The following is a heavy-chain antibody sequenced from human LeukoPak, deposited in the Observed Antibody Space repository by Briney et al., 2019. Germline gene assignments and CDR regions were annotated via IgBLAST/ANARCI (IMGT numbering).Heavy chain of an antibody. D-gene: IGHD1-26*01. CDR2: FEPEDDET. CDR3: ASTERRYYYFQH. J-gene: IGHJ1*01. Sequence: ASVKVSCKVSGYTLTQLAIHWVRQAPGKGLEWMGGFEPEDDETIYAQRLQGRVTMTEDTSTDTANMELRSLRSDDTAVYYCASTERRYYYFQHWGQGTLVTVSS. V-gene: IGHV1-24*01. CDR1: GYTLTQLA.